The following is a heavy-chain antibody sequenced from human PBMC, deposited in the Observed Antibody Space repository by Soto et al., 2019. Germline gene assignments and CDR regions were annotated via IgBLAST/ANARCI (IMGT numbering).Heavy chain of an antibody. V-gene: IGHV3-23*01. CDR2: ISISGGST. CDR3: AKDLRDSSGYYYYIDS. CDR1: GFTLSNYA. Sequence: PGGSLRLSCAASGFTLSNYAMSWVRQAPGKWLEWVSAISISGGSTYYADSVKGRFTISRDSSKNTLYLQMNSLRAEDTAVYYCAKDLRDSSGYYYYIDSWGQGXLVTVYS. J-gene: IGHJ4*02. D-gene: IGHD3-22*01.